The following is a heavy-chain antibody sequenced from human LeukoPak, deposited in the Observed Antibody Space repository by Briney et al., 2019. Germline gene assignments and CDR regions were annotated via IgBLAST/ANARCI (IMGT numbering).Heavy chain of an antibody. CDR2: ISSSSSYI. V-gene: IGHV3-21*01. Sequence: GGSLRLSCVASGFSFSSNWMSWVRQAPGKGLEWVSSISSSSSYIHSADSVRGRFTISRDNAKNSLFLQMNSLRAEDTAVYYCARDEWGDAFDIWGQGTMVTVFS. J-gene: IGHJ3*02. CDR3: ARDEWGDAFDI. D-gene: IGHD1-26*01. CDR1: GFSFSSNW.